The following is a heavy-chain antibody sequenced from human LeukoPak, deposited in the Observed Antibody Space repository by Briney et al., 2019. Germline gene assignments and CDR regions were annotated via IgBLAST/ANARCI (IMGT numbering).Heavy chain of an antibody. CDR3: ARRGYCSSTSCYRGYNWFDP. V-gene: IGHV4-39*01. CDR1: GGSISSSSYY. D-gene: IGHD2-2*02. J-gene: IGHJ5*02. CDR2: IYYSGST. Sequence: SETLSLTCTVSGGSISSSSYYWGWIRQPPGKGLEWIGSIYYSGSTYYNPSLKSRVTISVDTSKNQFSLKLSSVTAAGTAVYYCARRGYCSSTSCYRGYNWFDPWGQGTLVTVSS.